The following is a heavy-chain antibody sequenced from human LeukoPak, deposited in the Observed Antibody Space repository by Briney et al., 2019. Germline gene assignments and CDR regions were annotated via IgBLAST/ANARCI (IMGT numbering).Heavy chain of an antibody. CDR2: IYPGDSDT. CDR1: GYSFTSYW. V-gene: IGHV5-51*01. Sequence: GESLKISCKGSGYSFTSYWIGWVRQMPGKGLEWMGIIYPGDSDTRYSPSLQGQVTISADKSISTAYLQWSSLKASDTAMYYCARQGRASWSSTTVSDAFDIWGQGTMVTVSS. CDR3: ARQGRASWSSTTVSDAFDI. J-gene: IGHJ3*02. D-gene: IGHD4-17*01.